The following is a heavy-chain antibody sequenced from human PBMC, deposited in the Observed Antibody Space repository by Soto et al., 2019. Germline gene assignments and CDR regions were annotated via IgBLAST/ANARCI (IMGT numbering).Heavy chain of an antibody. D-gene: IGHD6-13*01. CDR1: GFTLNTYS. Sequence: GGSLRLSCSVSGFTLNTYSMHWVRQAPGRGLEWVAVVSFDGVNKHYRDSVKGRFTISRDIAKNMLYLQMTSLRLEDTALYYCARDPDLIEAAGNYFDYWGQGTLVTVSS. V-gene: IGHV3-30-3*01. CDR3: ARDPDLIEAAGNYFDY. J-gene: IGHJ4*02. CDR2: VSFDGVNK.